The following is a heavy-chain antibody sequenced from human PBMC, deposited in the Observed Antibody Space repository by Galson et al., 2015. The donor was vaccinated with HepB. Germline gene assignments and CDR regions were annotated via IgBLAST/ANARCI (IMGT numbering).Heavy chain of an antibody. J-gene: IGHJ3*02. Sequence: SLRLSCAASGFTFSSYGMHWVRQAPGKGLEWVAVTWYDGSNKYYADSVKGRFTISRDNSKNTLYLQMNSLRAEDTAVYYCARGPYSSSSKVRGAFDIWGQGTMVTVSS. CDR2: TWYDGSNK. CDR1: GFTFSSYG. D-gene: IGHD6-6*01. CDR3: ARGPYSSSSKVRGAFDI. V-gene: IGHV3-33*01.